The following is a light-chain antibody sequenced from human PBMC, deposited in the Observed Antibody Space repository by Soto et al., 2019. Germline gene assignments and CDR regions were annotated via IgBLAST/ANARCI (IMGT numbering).Light chain of an antibody. J-gene: IGLJ1*01. CDR3: ISFAGSHYV. V-gene: IGLV2-8*01. Sequence: QSVLTQPPSASGSPRQSLTISCTGTSSDVGGYEYVSWYQQHPGKAPKLIIYDVLRRPSGVPDRFSGSKSANTASLTVSGLQAEDEADYYCISFAGSHYVFGTGPKATVL. CDR1: SSDVGGYEY. CDR2: DVL.